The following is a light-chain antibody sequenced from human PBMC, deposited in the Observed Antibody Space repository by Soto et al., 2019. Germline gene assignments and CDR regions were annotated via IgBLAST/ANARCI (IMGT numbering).Light chain of an antibody. V-gene: IGKV1-33*01. J-gene: IGKJ3*01. CDR3: QQYDSLPLS. CDR1: QDITTY. CDR2: DAS. Sequence: DIQLTQSPSSLSASVGDRVTITCQASQDITTYLNWYQHQPGKAPKFLINDASILETGVPSRFSGTGSGTDFTFIISILQPEDIATYYYQQYDSLPLSFGPGTKVEI.